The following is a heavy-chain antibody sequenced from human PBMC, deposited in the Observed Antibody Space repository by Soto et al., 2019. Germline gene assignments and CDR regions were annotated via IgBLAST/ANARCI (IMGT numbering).Heavy chain of an antibody. J-gene: IGHJ6*02. CDR2: ISYDGSNK. V-gene: IGHV3-30*18. CDR1: GFTFSSYG. D-gene: IGHD2-2*01. CDR3: AKTTFYCISTSCYHSYGMDV. Sequence: QVQLVESGGGVVQPGRSLRLSCAASGFTFSSYGMHWVRQAPGKGLEWVAVISYDGSNKYYADSVKGRFTISRDNSKNTLYLQMNSLIAEDTAVYYCAKTTFYCISTSCYHSYGMDVWGQGTTVTVSS.